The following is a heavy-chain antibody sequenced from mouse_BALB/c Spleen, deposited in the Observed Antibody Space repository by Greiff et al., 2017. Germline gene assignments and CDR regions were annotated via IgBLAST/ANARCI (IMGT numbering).Heavy chain of an antibody. CDR2: ISSGGST. Sequence: EVQVVESGGGLVKPGGSLKLSCAASGFTFSSYAMSWVRQTPEKRLEWVASISSGGSTYYPDSVKGRFTISRDNARNILYLQMSSLRSEDTAMYYCARADYGTFDYWGQGTTLTVSS. J-gene: IGHJ2*01. CDR1: GFTFSSYA. D-gene: IGHD1-1*01. CDR3: ARADYGTFDY. V-gene: IGHV5-6-5*01.